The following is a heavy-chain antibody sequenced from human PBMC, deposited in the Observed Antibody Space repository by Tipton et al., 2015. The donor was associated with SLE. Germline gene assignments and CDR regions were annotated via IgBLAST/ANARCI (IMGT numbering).Heavy chain of an antibody. CDR1: GFTFSSYA. D-gene: IGHD6-13*01. CDR2: ISSNGGST. CDR3: ATRGSYTSSWYGVDF. Sequence: SLRLSCATSGFTFSSYALSWVRQAPGKGLEYVSLISSNGGSTFYADSVKGRSTISRDNSKDTVYLQMGSLRADDTAVYYCATRGSYTSSWYGVDFWGQGMLVTVSS. J-gene: IGHJ4*02. V-gene: IGHV3-64*02.